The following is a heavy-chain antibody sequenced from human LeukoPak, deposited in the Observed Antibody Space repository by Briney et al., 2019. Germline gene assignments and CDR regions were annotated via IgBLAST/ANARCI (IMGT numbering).Heavy chain of an antibody. J-gene: IGHJ4*02. CDR1: GFTFSNYA. CDR3: ARARAAVTGTGFDY. CDR2: VSASGSSK. D-gene: IGHD6-19*01. Sequence: GSLRLSCASSGFTFSNYAMNWVRQAPGKGLEWVSVVSASGSSKYYADSVKGRFTISRDNSKNTLYLQMNSLRAEDRAIYYCARARAAVTGTGFDYWGQGTLVTVSS. V-gene: IGHV3-23*01.